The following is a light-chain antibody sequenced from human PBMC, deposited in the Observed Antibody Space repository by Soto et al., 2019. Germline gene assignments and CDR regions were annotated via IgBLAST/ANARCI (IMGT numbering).Light chain of an antibody. CDR2: GAS. J-gene: IGKJ3*01. CDR3: QQYGSSPFT. CDR1: QSVDRNY. V-gene: IGKV3-20*01. Sequence: EIVLTQSPGTLSLSPGERATLSCRASQSVDRNYLAWYQRKPGQAPRLLIYGASGRATGIPDRFSGSGSGTDFTLSISRLEPEDFAVYYCQQYGSSPFTFGPGTKVDIK.